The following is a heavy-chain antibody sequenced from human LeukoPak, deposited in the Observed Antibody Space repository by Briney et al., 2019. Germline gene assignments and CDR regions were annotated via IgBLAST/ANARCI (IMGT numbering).Heavy chain of an antibody. D-gene: IGHD2/OR15-2a*01. V-gene: IGHV1-2*02. CDR3: ARNTSFDY. Sequence: SVKVSCKASGYTFTNYYMHWVRQAPGQGLEWMGWINPNSGGTNYAQKFQGRVTMTRDTSINTAFMELSSLRSDDTGVYYCARNTSFDYWGQGTLVTVSS. CDR2: INPNSGGT. J-gene: IGHJ4*02. CDR1: GYTFTNYY.